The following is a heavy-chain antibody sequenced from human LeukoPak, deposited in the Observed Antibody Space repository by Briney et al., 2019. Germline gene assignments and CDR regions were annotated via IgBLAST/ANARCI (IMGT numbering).Heavy chain of an antibody. Sequence: SGGSLGLSCAASGFTLRTYAMHWVRQAPGKGLEWVAVISYDGSNTYYADSVRGRFTISRDSSKNTLYLQMSSLRAEDTAVYYCARADFYGSGSHPPGGFDYWGQGTLVTVSS. J-gene: IGHJ4*02. CDR1: GFTLRTYA. V-gene: IGHV3-30*04. CDR3: ARADFYGSGSHPPGGFDY. D-gene: IGHD3-10*01. CDR2: ISYDGSNT.